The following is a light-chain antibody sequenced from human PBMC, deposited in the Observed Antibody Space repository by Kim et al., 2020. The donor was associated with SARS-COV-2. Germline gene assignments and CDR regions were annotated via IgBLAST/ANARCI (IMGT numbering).Light chain of an antibody. J-gene: IGKJ1*01. Sequence: SPGERTTLSSRDSQSIRSKYLAWYQQKPVQAPRLLIYDASSRATGIPDRFSGSGSGTDFTLTISRLEPEDFAVYYCQQYGSSPVTFAQGTKVDIK. V-gene: IGKV3-20*01. CDR1: QSIRSKY. CDR3: QQYGSSPVT. CDR2: DAS.